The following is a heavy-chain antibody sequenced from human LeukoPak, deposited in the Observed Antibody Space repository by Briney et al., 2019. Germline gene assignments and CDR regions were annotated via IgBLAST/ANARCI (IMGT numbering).Heavy chain of an antibody. CDR3: ARWGIAAAGNSYYFDY. CDR2: IYTSGST. CDR1: GGSISSGSYY. J-gene: IGHJ4*02. D-gene: IGHD6-13*01. V-gene: IGHV4-61*02. Sequence: SETLSLTCTVSGGSISSGSYYWSWIRQPAGKGLEWIGRIYTSGSTNYNPSLKSRVTISVDTSKNQLSLKLSSVTAADTAVYYCARWGIAAAGNSYYFDYWGQGTLVTVSS.